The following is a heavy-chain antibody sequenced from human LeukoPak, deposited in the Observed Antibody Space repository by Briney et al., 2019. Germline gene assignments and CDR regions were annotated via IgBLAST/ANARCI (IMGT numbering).Heavy chain of an antibody. V-gene: IGHV4-39*01. CDR1: GFTFSSYSMN. D-gene: IGHD3-3*01. Sequence: GSLRLSCAASGFTFSSYSMNWVRQPPGKGLEWIGTIYYSGSAYYNPSLKTQVTISVDTSKNQFSLKLSSVTAADTAVYFCARGSQVDDFWSGYRAPLDYWGQGTLVTVSS. J-gene: IGHJ4*02. CDR2: IYYSGSA. CDR3: ARGSQVDDFWSGYRAPLDY.